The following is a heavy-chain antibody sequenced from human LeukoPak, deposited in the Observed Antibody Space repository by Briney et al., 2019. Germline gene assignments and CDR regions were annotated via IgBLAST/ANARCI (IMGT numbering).Heavy chain of an antibody. CDR1: GFTFSSYA. V-gene: IGHV3-30-3*01. Sequence: GGSLRLSCAASGFTFSSYAMHWVRQAPGKGLEGVAVISYDGSNKYYADSVKGRFTISRDNSKNTLYLQMNSLRAEDTAVYYCARDRGWELHPYYYYGMDVWGQGTTVTVSS. D-gene: IGHD1-26*01. CDR2: ISYDGSNK. CDR3: ARDRGWELHPYYYYGMDV. J-gene: IGHJ6*02.